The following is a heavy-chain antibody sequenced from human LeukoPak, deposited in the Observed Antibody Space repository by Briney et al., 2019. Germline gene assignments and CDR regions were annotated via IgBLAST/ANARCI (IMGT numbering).Heavy chain of an antibody. CDR1: GFAFSSYA. Sequence: PGGSLRLSCAASGFAFSSYAMHWVRQAPGKGLEWVAVISYDGSNKYYADSVKGRFTISRDNSKNTLYLQMNSLRAEDTAVYYCARVDVEYYYGSGSYYVFDYWGQGTLVTVSS. CDR2: ISYDGSNK. CDR3: ARVDVEYYYGSGSYYVFDY. V-gene: IGHV3-30-3*01. J-gene: IGHJ4*02. D-gene: IGHD3-10*01.